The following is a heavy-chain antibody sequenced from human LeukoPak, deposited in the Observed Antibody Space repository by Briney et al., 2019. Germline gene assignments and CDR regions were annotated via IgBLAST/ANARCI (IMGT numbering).Heavy chain of an antibody. CDR2: INPSGGST. J-gene: IGHJ4*02. CDR3: AREGRDGYERKYYFDY. CDR1: GYTFTSYY. D-gene: IGHD5-24*01. V-gene: IGHV1-46*01. Sequence: ASVKVSCKASGYTFTSYYMHWVRQAPGQGLEWMGIINPSGGSTSYAQKFQGRVTMTRDMSTSTVYMELSSLRSEDTAVYYCAREGRDGYERKYYFDYWGQGTLVTVSS.